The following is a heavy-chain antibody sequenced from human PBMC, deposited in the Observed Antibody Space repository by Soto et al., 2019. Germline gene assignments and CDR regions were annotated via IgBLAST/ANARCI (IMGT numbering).Heavy chain of an antibody. CDR2: ITSASGKV. CDR3: AKDRGSVLGVMTD. Sequence: EVQLVESGGDFVQPGRSLRLSCAASGFPFHGYGMVWVRRVAGKGLEWVSGITSASGKVGYADSVKGRFTISRDNARNSLYLQMISLRVEDAAVYYCAKDRGSVLGVMTDWCQGTLVTVSA. V-gene: IGHV3-9*01. CDR1: GFPFHGYG. J-gene: IGHJ4*02. D-gene: IGHD3-16*01.